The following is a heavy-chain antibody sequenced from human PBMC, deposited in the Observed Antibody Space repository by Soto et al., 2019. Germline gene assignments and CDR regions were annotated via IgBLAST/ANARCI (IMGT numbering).Heavy chain of an antibody. D-gene: IGHD4-17*01. V-gene: IGHV3-23*01. Sequence: GGSLRLSCAASGFTFSSYAMSWIRQAPGKGLEWVSAISGSGGSTYYADSVKGRFTISRDNSKNTLYLQMNSLRAEDTAVYYCAKQEGKTVTTNYFFDYWGQGTLVTVSS. CDR1: GFTFSSYA. CDR2: ISGSGGST. CDR3: AKQEGKTVTTNYFFDY. J-gene: IGHJ4*02.